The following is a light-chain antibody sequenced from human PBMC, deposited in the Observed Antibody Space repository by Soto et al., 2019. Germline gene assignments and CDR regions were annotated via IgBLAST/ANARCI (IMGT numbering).Light chain of an antibody. CDR1: KSSSSH. CDR3: QQRINWPLT. Sequence: EIVLTQSPATLSLSPGERATLSCRSSKSSSSHLAWYQQKPGQAPRLLIYGASNRATGIPARFSGSGSGTDFTLTISSLEPEDFAVYYCQQRINWPLTFGGGTKVEIK. J-gene: IGKJ4*01. V-gene: IGKV3-11*01. CDR2: GAS.